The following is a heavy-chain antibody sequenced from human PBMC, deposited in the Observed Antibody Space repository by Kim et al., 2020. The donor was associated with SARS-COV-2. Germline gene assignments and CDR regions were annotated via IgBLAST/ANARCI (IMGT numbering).Heavy chain of an antibody. D-gene: IGHD2-2*01. J-gene: IGHJ6*02. CDR1: GGSFSGYY. CDR2: INHSGST. V-gene: IGHV4-34*01. Sequence: SETLSLTCAVYGGSFSGYYWSWIRQPPGKGLEWIGEINHSGSTNYNPSLKSRVTISVDTSKNQFSLKLSSVTAADTAVYYCARTFRVVVPAALGINYYYYYGMDVWGQGTTVTVSS. CDR3: ARTFRVVVPAALGINYYYYYGMDV.